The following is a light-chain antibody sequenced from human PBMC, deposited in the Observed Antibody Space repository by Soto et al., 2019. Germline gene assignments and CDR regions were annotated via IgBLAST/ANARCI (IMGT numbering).Light chain of an antibody. Sequence: EIVMTQSPATLSVSPGERATLSCRASQSVRSNLAWFQQKPGQAPRLLIYGASTRATGLPARFSGRVSGTDFTLTINELEPEDFAVYYCQQYNNWSITFGQGTRLEIK. J-gene: IGKJ5*01. CDR1: QSVRSN. V-gene: IGKV3-15*01. CDR2: GAS. CDR3: QQYNNWSIT.